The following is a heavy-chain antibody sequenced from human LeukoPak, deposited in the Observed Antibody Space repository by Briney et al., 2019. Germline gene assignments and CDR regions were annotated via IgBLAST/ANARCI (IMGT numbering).Heavy chain of an antibody. CDR3: ARATERVLLWFGKKYYFDY. V-gene: IGHV1-8*01. CDR1: GYTFTSYD. CDR2: MNPNSGNT. Sequence: ASVKVSCKASGYTFTSYDINWVRQATGQGLEWMGWMNPNSGNTGYAQKFQGRVTMTRNTSMSTAYMELSSLRSEDTAVYYCARATERVLLWFGKKYYFDYWGQGTLVTVSS. J-gene: IGHJ4*02. D-gene: IGHD3-10*01.